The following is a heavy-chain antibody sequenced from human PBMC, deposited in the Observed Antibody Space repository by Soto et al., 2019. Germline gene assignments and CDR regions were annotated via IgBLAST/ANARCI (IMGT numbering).Heavy chain of an antibody. Sequence: QVQLVESGGGVVQPGRSLSLSCVASGFTFSSYGMHWGRQAPGKGLEWVAIISYDGSNTYYADSVKGRFTISRDNSKNTLYLQMNSLRAEDTSAYYCAKEGGLSGSYYISSSYYFDYWGQGTLVTVSS. CDR3: AKEGGLSGSYYISSSYYFDY. CDR2: ISYDGSNT. V-gene: IGHV3-30*18. J-gene: IGHJ4*02. CDR1: GFTFSSYG. D-gene: IGHD1-26*01.